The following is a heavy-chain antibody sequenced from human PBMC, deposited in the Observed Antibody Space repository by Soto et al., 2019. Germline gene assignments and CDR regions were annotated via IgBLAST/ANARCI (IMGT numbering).Heavy chain of an antibody. Sequence: SETLSLTCTVSGGSISSYYWSWIRQPPGKGLEWIGYIYYSGRTNYNPSLKSRVTISVGTSKNQFSLKLSSVTAADTAVYYCARDLGVSNWFDPWGHGTLVTDSS. V-gene: IGHV4-59*01. CDR2: IYYSGRT. CDR1: GGSISSYY. D-gene: IGHD3-10*01. J-gene: IGHJ5*02. CDR3: ARDLGVSNWFDP.